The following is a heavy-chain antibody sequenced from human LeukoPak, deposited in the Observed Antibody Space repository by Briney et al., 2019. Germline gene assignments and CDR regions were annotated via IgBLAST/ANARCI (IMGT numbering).Heavy chain of an antibody. CDR1: GFTFSSYA. V-gene: IGHV3-30*04. D-gene: IGHD6-13*01. CDR3: AREGGSSSCYTYGIFDY. Sequence: GGSLRLSCAASGFTFSSYAMHWVRQAPGKGLEWVAVISYDGSNKYYADSVKGRFTISRDNSKNTLYLQMNSLRAEDTAVYYCAREGGSSSCYTYGIFDYWGQGTLVTVSS. CDR2: ISYDGSNK. J-gene: IGHJ4*02.